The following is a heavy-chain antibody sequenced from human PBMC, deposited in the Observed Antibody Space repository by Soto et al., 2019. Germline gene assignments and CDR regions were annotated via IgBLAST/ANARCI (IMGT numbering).Heavy chain of an antibody. Sequence: SETLSLTCTVSGDSISDTIYYWGWVRQSPGKGLEWIGSIHYSGTTQFHPSLKTRVTISVDTSKNEFSLRLSSVTAADTAVYFCARNLKAVAAAMAYWGQGIPVTVSS. CDR3: ARNLKAVAAAMAY. J-gene: IGHJ4*02. CDR1: GDSISDTIYY. D-gene: IGHD6-19*01. CDR2: IHYSGTT. V-gene: IGHV4-39*01.